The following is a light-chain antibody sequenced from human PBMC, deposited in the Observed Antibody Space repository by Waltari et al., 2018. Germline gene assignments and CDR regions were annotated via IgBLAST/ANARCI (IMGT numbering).Light chain of an antibody. V-gene: IGKV3-11*01. Sequence: DIVLTQSPATLSVSPGERATLSCRASQRVSSYLAWYHQKPGQAPRLLLYDAPSRATGTPARFSGSGSGTDFTLTISSLEPEDFAVYYCHQRTGWPPGLTFGGGTKVEIK. CDR1: QRVSSY. CDR3: HQRTGWPPGLT. CDR2: DAP. J-gene: IGKJ4*01.